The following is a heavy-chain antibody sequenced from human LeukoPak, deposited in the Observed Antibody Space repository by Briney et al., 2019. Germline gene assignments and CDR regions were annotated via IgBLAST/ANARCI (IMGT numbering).Heavy chain of an antibody. V-gene: IGHV3-11*06. Sequence: GGSLRLSCAASGFIFSDYYMSWIRQAPGKGLEWVSSISSSSSYIYYADPVKGRFTISRDNAKNSLYLQMNSLRAEDTAVYYCARSGGAGYSGYDRDFDYWGQGTLVTVSS. J-gene: IGHJ4*02. CDR3: ARSGGAGYSGYDRDFDY. D-gene: IGHD5-12*01. CDR1: GFIFSDYY. CDR2: ISSSSSYI.